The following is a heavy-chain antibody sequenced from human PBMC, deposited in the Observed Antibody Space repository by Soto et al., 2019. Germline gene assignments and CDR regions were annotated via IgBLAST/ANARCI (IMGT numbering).Heavy chain of an antibody. D-gene: IGHD3-3*01. J-gene: IGHJ5*02. CDR1: GFTFSSYG. CDR2: ISYDGSNK. Sequence: QVQLVESGGGVVQPGRSLRLSCAASGFTFSSYGMHWVRQAPGKGLEWVAVISYDGSNKYYADSVKGRFTISRDNSKKTLYLQLNSLRAEDTAVYYCAKEDYDFWSGYQNNWFDPWGQGTLVTVSS. V-gene: IGHV3-30*18. CDR3: AKEDYDFWSGYQNNWFDP.